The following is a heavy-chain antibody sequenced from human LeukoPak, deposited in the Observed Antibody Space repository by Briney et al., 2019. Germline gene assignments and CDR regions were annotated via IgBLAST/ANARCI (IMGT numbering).Heavy chain of an antibody. Sequence: GGSLRLSCAASGLTFSSYAIGWVRQAPGKGLGWVSSISSSGGSTYYADSVKGRFTISRDTSKNTLYLQMNSLRPEDTAVYYCARDAKQLPYWGQGTLVTVSS. D-gene: IGHD5-24*01. V-gene: IGHV3-23*01. CDR3: ARDAKQLPY. CDR1: GLTFSSYA. J-gene: IGHJ4*02. CDR2: ISSSGGST.